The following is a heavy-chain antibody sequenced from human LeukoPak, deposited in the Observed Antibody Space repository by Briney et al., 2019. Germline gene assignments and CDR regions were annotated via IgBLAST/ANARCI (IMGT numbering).Heavy chain of an antibody. V-gene: IGHV1-18*01. CDR2: ISGYNGNT. Sequence: ASVKVSGKASGYTFSSYGISWVRQAPGQGFEWMGWISGYNGNTNSAQKLQGRVSMTTDTSTSTAYVELRSLRSDDTAVYYCARDRSPDFWSGDYRDAYDIWGQGTMVTVSS. CDR3: ARDRSPDFWSGDYRDAYDI. CDR1: GYTFSSYG. D-gene: IGHD3-3*01. J-gene: IGHJ3*02.